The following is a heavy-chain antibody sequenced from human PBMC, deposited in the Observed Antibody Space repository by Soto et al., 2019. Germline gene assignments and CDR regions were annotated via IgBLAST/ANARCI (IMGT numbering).Heavy chain of an antibody. V-gene: IGHV1-69*13. D-gene: IGHD4-17*01. J-gene: IGHJ4*02. CDR2: IILPFGTA. CDR1: GGTFSNHA. Sequence: ASVKVSCKASGGTFSNHAINCVRQAPGQGPEWMGGIILPFGTANYAQNFQGRVTITADESMTTAYLELNGLRSEDTAVYYCSRGTDYAGYIDDWGQGSLVTVSS. CDR3: SRGTDYAGYIDD.